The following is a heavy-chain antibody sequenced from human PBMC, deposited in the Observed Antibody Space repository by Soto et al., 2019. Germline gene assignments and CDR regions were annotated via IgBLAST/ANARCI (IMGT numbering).Heavy chain of an antibody. CDR1: GFTFSSYW. D-gene: IGHD3-10*01. CDR2: INQDGSGK. CDR3: AKMTSRESSPL. Sequence: EVGLVESGGGLVQPGESLRLSCAASGFTFSSYWMHWVRQAPGKGLEWVANINQDGSGKYYVDSVKGRFTISRDNTKNSLFLEMNSLRAEDTAVYYCAKMTSRESSPLWGQGPLVTVSS. J-gene: IGHJ4*02. V-gene: IGHV3-7*03.